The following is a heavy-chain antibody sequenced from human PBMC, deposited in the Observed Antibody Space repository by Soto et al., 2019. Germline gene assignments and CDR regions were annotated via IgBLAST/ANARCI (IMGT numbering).Heavy chain of an antibody. D-gene: IGHD3-10*01. CDR1: GDTFSFYT. CDR3: AASYGSGYRAFDY. Sequence: QVQLVQSGTEMKKPGSSVKVSCKASGDTFSFYTINWVRQAPGLGLEWVGRINPIVSMSNYAQKFQGRVSMTADKSTITAYMELRSLRSDDTAMYFCAASYGSGYRAFDYWGQGALVIVSS. CDR2: INPIVSMS. V-gene: IGHV1-69*02. J-gene: IGHJ4*02.